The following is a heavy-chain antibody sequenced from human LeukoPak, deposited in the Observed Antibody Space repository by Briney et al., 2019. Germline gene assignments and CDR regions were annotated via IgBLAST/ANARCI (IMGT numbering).Heavy chain of an antibody. J-gene: IGHJ4*02. D-gene: IGHD1-26*01. Sequence: GGSLRLSCAASGFTFSSYGMHWVRQAPGKGLECVAVIWYDGSKKYYAASVKGPFTISRDNAKTSLYLQTNSLRAEHAAVYYCARGLRVGDYWGQGTLVTVSS. CDR1: GFTFSSYG. V-gene: IGHV3-33*01. CDR2: IWYDGSKK. CDR3: ARGLRVGDY.